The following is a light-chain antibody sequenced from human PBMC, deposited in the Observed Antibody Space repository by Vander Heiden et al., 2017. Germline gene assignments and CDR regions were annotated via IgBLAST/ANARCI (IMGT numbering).Light chain of an antibody. J-gene: IGLJ1*01. CDR2: TNI. V-gene: IGLV1-44*01. CDR3: SAWDDSLNVHYV. CDR1: SSNIGSNT. Sequence: QSVLTQPPSASGTPAHRVTISCSGSSSNIGSNTVNSYQQLPGTAPKLLIYTNIQRPSGVPDRFSGSKSGTSASLAISGLQSEDEADYYCSAWDDSLNVHYVFGTGTKVTVL.